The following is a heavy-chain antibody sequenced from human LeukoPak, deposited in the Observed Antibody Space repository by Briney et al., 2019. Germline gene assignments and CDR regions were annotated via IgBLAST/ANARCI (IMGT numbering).Heavy chain of an antibody. CDR1: GGSISSGGYS. V-gene: IGHV4-30-2*01. CDR3: ARGRLYCNGGSCYSCWFDP. Sequence: LSLTCAVSGGSISSGGYSWSWIRQPPGKGLEWIGYIYHSGSTYYNPSLKSRVTISVDRSKNQFSLKLSSVTAADTAVYYCARGRLYCNGGSCYSCWFDPWGQGTLVTVSS. CDR2: IYHSGST. J-gene: IGHJ5*02. D-gene: IGHD2-15*01.